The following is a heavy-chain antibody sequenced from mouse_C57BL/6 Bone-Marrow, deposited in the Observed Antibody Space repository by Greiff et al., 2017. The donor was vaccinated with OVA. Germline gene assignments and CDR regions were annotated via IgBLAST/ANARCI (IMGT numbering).Heavy chain of an antibody. V-gene: IGHV1-55*01. CDR3: AREAYSSYARVY. J-gene: IGHJ4*01. D-gene: IGHD3-1*01. CDR1: GYTFTSYW. CDR2: IYPGSGST. Sequence: VQLQQSGAELVKPGASVKMSCKASGYTFTSYWITWVKQRPGQGLEWIGDIYPGSGSTNYNEKFKSKATLTVDTSSSKAYMQLSSLASEDSALYYCAREAYSSYARVYWGQGTSVTVSS.